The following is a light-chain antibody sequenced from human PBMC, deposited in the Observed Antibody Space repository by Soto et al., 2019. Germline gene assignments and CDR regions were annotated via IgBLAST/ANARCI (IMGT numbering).Light chain of an antibody. CDR1: QNVGSRY. J-gene: IGKJ1*01. V-gene: IGKV3-20*01. CDR3: QQYGSSPRT. CDR2: ATS. Sequence: IVLTQSPGTLSLSPGERATLSCRASQNVGSRYLAWYQQKPGQAPRLLIYATSNRATGIPDRFSGSGSGTDFSLTISSLEPGDLAVYYCQQYGSSPRTFGQGTKVDIK.